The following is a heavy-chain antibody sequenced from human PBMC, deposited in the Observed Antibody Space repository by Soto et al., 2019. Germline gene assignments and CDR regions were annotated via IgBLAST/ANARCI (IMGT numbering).Heavy chain of an antibody. CDR2: INYSGST. V-gene: IGHV4-34*01. CDR1: DGSFSGYY. Sequence: QVQLQQWGAGLLKPSETLSLTCAVYDGSFSGYYWSWLRQTPGKGLEWIGEINYSGSTKYNPSLESRVTISVDTPKNQFSLRLSSVTAADTAVYYCARTGGMDVWSQGATVTVSS. CDR3: ARTGGMDV. J-gene: IGHJ6*02.